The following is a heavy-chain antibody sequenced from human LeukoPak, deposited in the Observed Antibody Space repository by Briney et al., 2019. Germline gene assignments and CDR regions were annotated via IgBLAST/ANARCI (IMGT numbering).Heavy chain of an antibody. Sequence: GGSLRLSCAASGFTSSDYAMAWVRQAPGKGLEWVSIISTSGSGGATYYADSMKGRFTISRDSPKNTLYLQMNSLRAEDTAVYYCARAPGSLVSVAGRPYYLDFWGQGTLVTVSS. CDR1: GFTSSDYA. D-gene: IGHD6-6*01. J-gene: IGHJ4*02. CDR3: ARAPGSLVSVAGRPYYLDF. CDR2: ISTSGSGGAT. V-gene: IGHV3-23*01.